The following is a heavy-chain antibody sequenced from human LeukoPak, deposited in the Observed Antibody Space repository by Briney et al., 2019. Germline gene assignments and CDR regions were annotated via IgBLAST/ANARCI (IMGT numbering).Heavy chain of an antibody. D-gene: IGHD5-24*01. CDR3: ARDRFVEMATTGAFDI. CDR1: GYTFTSYG. CDR2: ISAYNGNT. J-gene: IGHJ3*02. V-gene: IGHV1-18*01. Sequence: ASVKVSCKASGYTFTSYGISWVRQAPGQGLEWMGWISAYNGNTNYAQKLQGRVTMTTDTSTSTAYIELSSLRSEDTAVYYCARDRFVEMATTGAFDIWGQGTMVTVSS.